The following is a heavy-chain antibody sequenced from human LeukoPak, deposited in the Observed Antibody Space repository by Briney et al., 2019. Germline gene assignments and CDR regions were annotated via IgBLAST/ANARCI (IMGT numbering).Heavy chain of an antibody. V-gene: IGHV4-34*01. CDR3: ARGFPPGSGSRGSHAFDV. CDR1: EMSFSAYS. CDR2: INYGGST. J-gene: IGHJ3*01. Sequence: SETLSLTCAVSEMSFSAYSWNWIRQSPGKGLEWIGEINYGGSTKYTPSLEGRGTILIDTSKNQFSLKLTSVTAADTAVYYCARGFPPGSGSRGSHAFDVWGQGTMVTVSS. D-gene: IGHD6-19*01.